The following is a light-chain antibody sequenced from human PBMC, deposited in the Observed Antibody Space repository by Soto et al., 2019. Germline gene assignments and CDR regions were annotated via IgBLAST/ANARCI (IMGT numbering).Light chain of an antibody. CDR2: GAS. V-gene: IGKV3-20*01. CDR3: QQYGSSTTT. CDR1: QSVSSSY. Sequence: EIVLTQSPGTMSLSPGKRATISCRASQSVSSSYLAWYQQKPGQAPRLLIYGASSRATGIPDRFSGSGSGTDFTLTISRLELEDFAVYYCQQYGSSTTTFGQGTKVDIK. J-gene: IGKJ1*01.